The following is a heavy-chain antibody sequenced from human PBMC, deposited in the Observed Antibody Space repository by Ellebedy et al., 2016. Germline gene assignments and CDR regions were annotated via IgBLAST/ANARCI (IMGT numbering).Heavy chain of an antibody. J-gene: IGHJ6*02. Sequence: GESLKISCAASGFTFSSYGMHWVRQAPGKGLEWVAVIWYDGSNKYYADSVKGRFTISRDNSKNTLYLQMNSLRAEDTAVYYCARAGYCSGGSCYPHYYYYYGMDVWGQGTTVTVSS. CDR2: IWYDGSNK. V-gene: IGHV3-33*01. D-gene: IGHD2-15*01. CDR1: GFTFSSYG. CDR3: ARAGYCSGGSCYPHYYYYYGMDV.